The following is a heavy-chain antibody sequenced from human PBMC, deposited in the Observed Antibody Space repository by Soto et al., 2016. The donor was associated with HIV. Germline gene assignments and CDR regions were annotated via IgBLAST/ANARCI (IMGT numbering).Heavy chain of an antibody. CDR3: TRDFSNSWYEY. CDR2: INTDGSST. CDR1: GFPFSDYW. V-gene: IGHV3-74*03. J-gene: IGHJ4*02. D-gene: IGHD6-13*01. Sequence: EVQLVESGGDLVQPGGSLRLSCAASGFPFSDYWMHWVRQAPGKGLVWVSRINTDGSSTEYADSVKGRFTTSRENAKNTVYLQMNSLQAEDTAVYYCTRDFSNSWYEYWGQGTLVTVSS.